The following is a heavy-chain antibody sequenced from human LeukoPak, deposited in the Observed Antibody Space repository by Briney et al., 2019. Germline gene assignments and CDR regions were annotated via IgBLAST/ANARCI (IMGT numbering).Heavy chain of an antibody. CDR1: GFTFSSYS. CDR2: ISSSSSYI. D-gene: IGHD6-6*01. V-gene: IGHV3-21*01. CDR3: ARIPMEGSSVAFDI. J-gene: IGHJ3*02. Sequence: GGSLRLSCAASGFTFSSYSMNWVRQAPGKGLEWVSSISSSSSYIYYADSVKGRFTISRDNAKNSLYLQMNSLRAEDTAVYYCARIPMEGSSVAFDIWGQGTMVTVSS.